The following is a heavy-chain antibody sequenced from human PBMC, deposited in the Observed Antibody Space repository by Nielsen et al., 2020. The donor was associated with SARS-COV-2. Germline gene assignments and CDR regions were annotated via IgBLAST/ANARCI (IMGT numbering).Heavy chain of an antibody. Sequence: SVKVSCKASGGTFSSYAISWVRQAPGQGLEWMGGIIPIFGTANYAQKFQGRVTITADESTSTAYMELSSLRSEDTAVYYCARDRGRDALLGSDPWGQGTLVTVSS. CDR3: ARDRGRDALLGSDP. J-gene: IGHJ5*02. CDR1: GGTFSSYA. V-gene: IGHV1-69*13. CDR2: IIPIFGTA. D-gene: IGHD2-8*02.